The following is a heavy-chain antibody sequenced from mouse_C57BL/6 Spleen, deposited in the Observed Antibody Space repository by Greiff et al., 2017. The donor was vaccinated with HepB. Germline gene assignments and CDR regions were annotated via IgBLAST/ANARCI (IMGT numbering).Heavy chain of an antibody. Sequence: VQRVESGAELVKPGASVKISCKASGYAFSSYWMNWVKQRPGKGLEWIGQIYPGDGDTNYNGKFKGKATLTADKSSSTAYMQLSSLTSEDSAVYFCARGGLGQFDYWGQGTTLTVSS. CDR2: IYPGDGDT. CDR1: GYAFSSYW. J-gene: IGHJ2*01. D-gene: IGHD2-4*01. CDR3: ARGGLGQFDY. V-gene: IGHV1-80*01.